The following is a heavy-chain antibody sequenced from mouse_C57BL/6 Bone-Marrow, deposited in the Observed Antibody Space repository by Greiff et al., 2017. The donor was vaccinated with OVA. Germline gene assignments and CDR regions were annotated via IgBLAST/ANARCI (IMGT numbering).Heavy chain of an antibody. D-gene: IGHD2-2*01. CDR2: IDPSDSYT. J-gene: IGHJ3*01. CDR3: ARFLYVYDGFAY. CDR1: GYTFTSYW. Sequence: VKLQQPGAELVKPGASVKLSCKASGYTFTSYWMQWVKQRPGQGLEWIGEIDPSDSYTNYNQKFKGKATLTVDTSSSTAYIQLSILTSEDSAVYSCARFLYVYDGFAYWCQGTLVTVSA. V-gene: IGHV1-50*01.